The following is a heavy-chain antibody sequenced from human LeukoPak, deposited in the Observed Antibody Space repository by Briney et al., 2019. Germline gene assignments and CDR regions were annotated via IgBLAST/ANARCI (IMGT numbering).Heavy chain of an antibody. CDR1: GYTFTGYY. Sequence: ASVKVSCKASGYTFTGYYMHWVRQAPGQGLEWMGRINPNSGGTNYAQKFQGRVTMTTDTSISTAYMELSRLRSDDTAVYYCVTLLSNAAFDYWGQGTLVTVSS. V-gene: IGHV1-2*06. J-gene: IGHJ4*02. CDR2: INPNSGGT. D-gene: IGHD6-25*01. CDR3: VTLLSNAAFDY.